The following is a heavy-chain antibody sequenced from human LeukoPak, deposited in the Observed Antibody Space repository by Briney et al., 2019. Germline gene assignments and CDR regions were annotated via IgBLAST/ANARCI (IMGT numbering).Heavy chain of an antibody. CDR3: ARDRRSAMVPDTRYYYYYYKDV. CDR2: INPNSGGT. CDR1: GYTFTGYY. J-gene: IGHJ6*03. D-gene: IGHD3-10*01. Sequence: GASVKVSCKASGYTFTGYYMHWVRQAPGQGLEWMGWINPNSGGTNYAQKFQGRVTMTRDTSISTAYMELSRLRSDDTAVYYCARDRRSAMVPDTRYYYYYYKDVWGKGTTVTVSS. V-gene: IGHV1-2*02.